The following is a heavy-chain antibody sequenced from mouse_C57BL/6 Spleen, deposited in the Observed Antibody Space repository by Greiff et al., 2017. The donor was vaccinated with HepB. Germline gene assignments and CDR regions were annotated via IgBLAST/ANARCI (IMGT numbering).Heavy chain of an antibody. V-gene: IGHV3-3*01. Sequence: EVKVVESGPSLVRPSQTLSLTCTVTGFSINSDCYWIWIRQFPGNKLEYIGYTFYSGITYYNPSLESRTYITRDTSKNQLSLKLSSVTTEDTATYYCARGRRGYYAMDYWGQGTSVTVSS. CDR3: ARGRRGYYAMDY. J-gene: IGHJ4*01. CDR1: GFSINSDCY. CDR2: TFYSGIT.